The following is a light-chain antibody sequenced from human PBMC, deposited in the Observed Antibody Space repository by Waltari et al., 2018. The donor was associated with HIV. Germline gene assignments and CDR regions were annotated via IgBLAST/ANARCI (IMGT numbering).Light chain of an antibody. CDR2: QDT. CDR3: QAWDSSTGHVV. CDR1: KLGNKY. J-gene: IGLJ2*01. V-gene: IGLV3-1*01. Sequence: SYELTQPPSVSVSPGQTASITCSGDKLGNKYASWYQQKPGQSPVVVIYQDTKRRSGIAERFSGSNSGNTATLTISGTQAIDEADYYCQAWDSSTGHVVFGGGTKLTVL.